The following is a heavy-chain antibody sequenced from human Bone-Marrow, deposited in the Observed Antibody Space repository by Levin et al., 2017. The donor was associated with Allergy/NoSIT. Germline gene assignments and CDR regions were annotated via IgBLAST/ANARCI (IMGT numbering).Heavy chain of an antibody. CDR3: SRKTNSNPPGAY. D-gene: IGHD6-13*01. V-gene: IGHV3-53*01. J-gene: IGHJ4*02. CDR2: IYSSGVT. Sequence: GGSLRLSCAASEFTVFNNYMSWVRQAPGKGLEWVSTIYSSGVTNYADSVKGRFIISRDRSKNTLYLQMNRLRDEDTAVYYCSRKTNSNPPGAYWGQGTLVTVSS. CDR1: EFTVFNNY.